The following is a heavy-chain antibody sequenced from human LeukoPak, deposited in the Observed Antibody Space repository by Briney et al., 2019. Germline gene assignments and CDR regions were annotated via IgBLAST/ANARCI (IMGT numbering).Heavy chain of an antibody. Sequence: SETLSLTCAVYGGSFSGYYWSWIRQPPGKGLEWIGEINHSGRNNYNPSLKSRVTISVDTSKNQFSLKLSSVTAADTAVYYCARMRVRGVFLYYFDYWGQGTLVTVSS. D-gene: IGHD3-10*01. CDR2: INHSGRN. V-gene: IGHV4-34*01. J-gene: IGHJ4*02. CDR1: GGSFSGYY. CDR3: ARMRVRGVFLYYFDY.